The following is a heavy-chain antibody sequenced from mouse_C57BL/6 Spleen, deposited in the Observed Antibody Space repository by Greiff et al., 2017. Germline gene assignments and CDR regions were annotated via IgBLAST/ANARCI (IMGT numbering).Heavy chain of an antibody. V-gene: IGHV1-42*01. CDR1: GYSFTGYY. J-gene: IGHJ4*01. CDR2: INPSTGGT. Sequence: EVQLQQSGPELVKPGASVKISCKASGYSFTGYYMNWVKQSPEKSLEWIGEINPSTGGTTYNQKFKAKATLTVDKSSSTAYMQLKSLTSEDSAVYYCAMFKGYAMDYWGQGTSVTVSS. CDR3: AMFKGYAMDY.